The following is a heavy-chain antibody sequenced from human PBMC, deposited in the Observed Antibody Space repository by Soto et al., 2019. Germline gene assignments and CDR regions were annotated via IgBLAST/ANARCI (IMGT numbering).Heavy chain of an antibody. D-gene: IGHD5-12*01. J-gene: IGHJ6*03. V-gene: IGHV1-69*02. CDR2: IIPILGIA. CDR1: GGTFSSYT. Sequence: ASVKVSCTASGGTFSSYTISWVRQAPGQGLEWMGRIIPILGIANYAQKFQGRVTITADKSTSTAYMELSSLRSEDTAVYYCALKYFIVATIPYYMDVWGKGTTVTVSS. CDR3: ALKYFIVATIPYYMDV.